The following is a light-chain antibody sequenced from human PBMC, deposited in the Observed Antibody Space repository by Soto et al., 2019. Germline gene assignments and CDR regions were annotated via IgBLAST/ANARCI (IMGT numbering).Light chain of an antibody. J-gene: IGLJ1*01. Sequence: QSALTQPASVSGSPGQSITISCTGTSSDVGGYNYVSWYQQHPGRAPKLMIYEVSTRPSGVSNRFSGSKSGNTASLAISGLQAEDEAAYYCSSYTNSKTYVFGTGTKLTVL. CDR1: SSDVGGYNY. CDR3: SSYTNSKTYV. CDR2: EVS. V-gene: IGLV2-14*01.